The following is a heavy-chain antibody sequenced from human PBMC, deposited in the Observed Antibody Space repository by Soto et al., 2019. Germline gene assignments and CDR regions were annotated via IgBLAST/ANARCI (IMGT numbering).Heavy chain of an antibody. V-gene: IGHV3-30-3*01. CDR2: ISYDGSNK. J-gene: IGHJ4*02. Sequence: SGGSLRLSCAASGFTFSSYAMHGVRQAPGKGLEWVAVISYDGSNKYYADSVKGRFTISRDNSKNTLYLQMNSLRAEDTAVYYCAREGYSGRSGFAYWGQGTLVTVSS. D-gene: IGHD1-26*01. CDR3: AREGYSGRSGFAY. CDR1: GFTFSSYA.